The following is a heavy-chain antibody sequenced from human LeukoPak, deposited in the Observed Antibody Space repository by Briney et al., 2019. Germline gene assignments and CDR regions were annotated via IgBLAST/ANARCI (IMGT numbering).Heavy chain of an antibody. V-gene: IGHV3-9*01. J-gene: IGHJ4*02. D-gene: IGHD4-17*01. CDR3: ARAPTVTTGSIDY. Sequence: GGSLRLSCAASGFTFDDYAMHWVRQAPGKGLEWVSGISWNSGSIGYADSVKGRFTISRDNAKNSLYLQMNSLRAEDTAVYYCARAPTVTTGSIDYWGQGTLVTVSS. CDR2: ISWNSGSI. CDR1: GFTFDDYA.